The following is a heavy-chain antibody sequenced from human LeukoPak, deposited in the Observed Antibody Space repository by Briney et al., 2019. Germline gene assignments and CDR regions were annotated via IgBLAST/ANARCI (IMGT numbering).Heavy chain of an antibody. CDR3: ARLRRNTDSSGFFYYYDY. J-gene: IGHJ4*02. CDR1: GFSFSSYS. V-gene: IGHV3-21*06. D-gene: IGHD3-22*01. Sequence: PGGSLRLSCAASGFSFSSYSFNWVRQAPGKGLEWVSSINTVSSYIYYADLLKGRFTISRDNAKNSVYLQMDSLRAEDSAVYYCARLRRNTDSSGFFYYYDYWGQGTLVTVSS. CDR2: INTVSSYI.